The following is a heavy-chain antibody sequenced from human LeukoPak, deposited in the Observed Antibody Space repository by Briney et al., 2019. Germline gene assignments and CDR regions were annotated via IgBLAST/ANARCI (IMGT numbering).Heavy chain of an antibody. CDR3: ARRHDYGDYGL. D-gene: IGHD4-17*01. J-gene: IGHJ4*02. V-gene: IGHV4-59*08. CDR1: GGSISSYY. Sequence: SETLSLTCTVSGGSISSYYWSWVRQPPGKGLEWIGYIYYSGSTNYNPSLKSRVTISVDTSKNQFSLKLSSVTAADTAVYYCARRHDYGDYGLWGQGTLVTVSS. CDR2: IYYSGST.